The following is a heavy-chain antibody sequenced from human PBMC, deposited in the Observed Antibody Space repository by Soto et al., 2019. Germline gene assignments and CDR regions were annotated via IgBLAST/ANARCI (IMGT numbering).Heavy chain of an antibody. Sequence: RGESLKISCKGSGYSFTSYWIGWVRQMPGKGLEWMGIIYPGDSDTRYSPSFQGQVTISVDESISTAYLQWSSLKASDTAMYYCARQNSGYDLDYFDYWGQGTLVTVSS. J-gene: IGHJ4*02. CDR2: IYPGDSDT. CDR3: ARQNSGYDLDYFDY. CDR1: GYSFTSYW. V-gene: IGHV5-51*01. D-gene: IGHD5-12*01.